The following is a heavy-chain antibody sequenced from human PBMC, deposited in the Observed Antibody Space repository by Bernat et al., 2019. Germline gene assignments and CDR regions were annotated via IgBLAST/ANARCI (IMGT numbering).Heavy chain of an antibody. Sequence: EVQLVESGGGLVKPGRSLRLACGASGFTFSDACMSWFRQAPGKGLEWVGRIKSKADGGTTDYAATVKDRFTISRDDSKNTLYLQMNSLKTEDTAVYYCTPDYSCGGVVAFSYYSFDIWGKGTPVTVSS. D-gene: IGHD3-16*02. V-gene: IGHV3-15*01. CDR3: TPDYSCGGVVAFSYYSFDI. CDR1: GFTFSDAC. CDR2: IKSKADGGTT. J-gene: IGHJ6*03.